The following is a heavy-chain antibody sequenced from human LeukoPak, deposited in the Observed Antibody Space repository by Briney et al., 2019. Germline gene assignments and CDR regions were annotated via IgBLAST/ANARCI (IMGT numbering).Heavy chain of an antibody. CDR2: ISSSSSYI. J-gene: IGHJ5*02. CDR3: ARDPCGSSCYYEDWFDP. CDR1: GFTFSSYS. D-gene: IGHD2-15*01. Sequence: GGSLRLSCAASGFTFSSYSMNWVRQAPGKGLEWVSSISSSSSYIYYADSVKGRFTISRDNAKNSLYLQMNSLRAEDTAVYYCARDPCGSSCYYEDWFDPWGQGTLVTVSS. V-gene: IGHV3-21*01.